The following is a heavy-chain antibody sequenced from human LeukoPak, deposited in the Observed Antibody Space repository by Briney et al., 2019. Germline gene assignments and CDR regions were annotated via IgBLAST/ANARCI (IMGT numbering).Heavy chain of an antibody. D-gene: IGHD2-2*01. CDR2: ISSSSSYI. CDR1: GFTFSSYS. V-gene: IGHV3-21*01. J-gene: IGHJ4*02. CDR3: AKDRVVVPAALPYYFDY. Sequence: GSLRLSCAASGFTFSSYSMNWVRQAPGKGLEWVSSISSSSSYIYYADSVKGRFTISRDNAKNSLYLQMNSLRAEDTAVYYCAKDRVVVPAALPYYFDYWGQGTLVTVSS.